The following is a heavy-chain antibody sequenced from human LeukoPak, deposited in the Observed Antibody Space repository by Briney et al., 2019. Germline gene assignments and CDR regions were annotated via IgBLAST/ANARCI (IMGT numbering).Heavy chain of an antibody. V-gene: IGHV3-15*01. J-gene: IGHJ5*02. D-gene: IGHD6-6*01. Sequence: GGSLRLSCAASGFTFTDAWMNWVRQAPGKGLEWVGRIKSNTAGGTTDYAAAVKGRFIISRDDSKNTLYLQMNSLQTEDTAVYYCGTCSRWSGPWGQGTLVTVSS. CDR1: GFTFTDAW. CDR3: GTCSRWSGP. CDR2: IKSNTAGGTT.